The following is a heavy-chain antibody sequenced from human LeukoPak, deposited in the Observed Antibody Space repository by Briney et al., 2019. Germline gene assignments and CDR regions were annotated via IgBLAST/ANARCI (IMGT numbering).Heavy chain of an antibody. CDR3: ARLQVPTEWWLRQVKPNYYYYMDV. V-gene: IGHV5-51*01. J-gene: IGHJ6*03. CDR1: GYSFTSYW. CDR2: IYPGDSDT. Sequence: GESLKISCKGSGYSFTSYWIGRVRQLPGKGLEWMGIIYPGDSDTRYSPSFQGQVTISADKSISTAYLQWSSLKASDTAMYYCARLQVPTEWWLRQVKPNYYYYMDVWGKGTTVTVSS. D-gene: IGHD5-12*01.